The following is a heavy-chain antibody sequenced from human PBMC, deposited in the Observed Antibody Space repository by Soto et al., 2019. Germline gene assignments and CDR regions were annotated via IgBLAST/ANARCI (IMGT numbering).Heavy chain of an antibody. CDR2: IIPILGIA. CDR1: GGTFSSYT. D-gene: IGHD3-10*01. J-gene: IGHJ4*02. Sequence: QVQLVQSGAEVKKPGSSVKVSCKASGGTFSSYTISWVRQAPGQGLEWMGRIIPILGIANYAQKFQGRVTITADKATSTAYMDLSSLRSEDTAVYYCARDCWNYYGSGSDCLFDYWGQGTLVTVSS. CDR3: ARDCWNYYGSGSDCLFDY. V-gene: IGHV1-69*08.